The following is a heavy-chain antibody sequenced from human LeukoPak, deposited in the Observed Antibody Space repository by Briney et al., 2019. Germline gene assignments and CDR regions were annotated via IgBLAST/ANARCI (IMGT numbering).Heavy chain of an antibody. V-gene: IGHV1-2*02. J-gene: IGHJ5*02. Sequence: GATVKVSCKASGYTFTGYYMHWVRQAPGQGLEWMGWINPNSGGTNYAQKFQGRVTMTRDTSISTAYMELSRLRSDDTAVYYCARDVGGGRVVIAPNWFDPWGQGTLVTVSS. CDR1: GYTFTGYY. D-gene: IGHD3-3*01. CDR2: INPNSGGT. CDR3: ARDVGGGRVVIAPNWFDP.